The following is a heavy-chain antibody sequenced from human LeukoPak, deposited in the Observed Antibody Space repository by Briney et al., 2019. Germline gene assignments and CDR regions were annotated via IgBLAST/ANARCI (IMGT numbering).Heavy chain of an antibody. CDR1: GGSISSGGYY. CDR2: IYYSGST. CDR3: ARDIRVYCGGDCYPTNYYYYGMDV. D-gene: IGHD2-21*02. V-gene: IGHV4-31*03. J-gene: IGHJ6*02. Sequence: SQTLSLTCTVSGGSISSGGYYWSWIRQHPGTGLEWIGYIYYSGSTYYNPSLKSRVTISVDTSKNQFSLKLSSVTAADTAVYYCARDIRVYCGGDCYPTNYYYYGMDVWGQGTTVTVSS.